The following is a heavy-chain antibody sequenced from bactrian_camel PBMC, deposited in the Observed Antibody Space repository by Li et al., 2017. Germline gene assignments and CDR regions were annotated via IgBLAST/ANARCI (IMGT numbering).Heavy chain of an antibody. J-gene: IGHJ4*01. D-gene: IGHD1*01. V-gene: IGHV3S55*01. CDR1: SDRYDSYC. Sequence: VQLVESGGGSVQAGGSLRLSCTASSDRYDSYCMGWFRQTPEKARERAATIDTDGSTRYADSVKGRFTISEDNALYLQMNSLKPEDTAIYYCAERIFHPCGPSIDPEIHNNWGKGTQVTVS. CDR2: IDTDGST. CDR3: AERIFHPCGPSIDPEIHNN.